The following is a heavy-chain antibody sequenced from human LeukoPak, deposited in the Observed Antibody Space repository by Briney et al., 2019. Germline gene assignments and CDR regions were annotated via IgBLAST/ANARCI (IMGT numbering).Heavy chain of an antibody. V-gene: IGHV4-61*02. CDR2: IYTSGST. Sequence: PSQTLSLTCTVSGGSISSGSYYWSWIRQPAGKGLEWIGRIYTSGSTNYNPSLKSRVTMSVDTSKNQFSLKLSSVTAADTAVYYCARDRLGYCSSTSCIGRFDPWGQGTLVTVSS. CDR1: GGSISSGSYY. CDR3: ARDRLGYCSSTSCIGRFDP. J-gene: IGHJ5*02. D-gene: IGHD2-2*01.